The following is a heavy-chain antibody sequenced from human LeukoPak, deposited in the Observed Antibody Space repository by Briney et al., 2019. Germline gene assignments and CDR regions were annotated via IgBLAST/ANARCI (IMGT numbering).Heavy chain of an antibody. CDR1: GYTFTGYY. J-gene: IGHJ1*01. Sequence: ASVKVSCTASGYTFTGYYMHWVRQAPGQGLEWMGWINPNSGGTNYAQKFQGRVTITRDTSISTAYMELSRLRSDDTAVYYCARVPTPTYYYDSSGYPAEYFQHWGQGALVTVSS. V-gene: IGHV1-2*02. D-gene: IGHD3-22*01. CDR2: INPNSGGT. CDR3: ARVPTPTYYYDSSGYPAEYFQH.